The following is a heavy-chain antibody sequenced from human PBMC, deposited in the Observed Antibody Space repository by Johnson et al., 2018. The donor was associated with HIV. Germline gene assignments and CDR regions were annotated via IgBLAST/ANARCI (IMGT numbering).Heavy chain of an antibody. J-gene: IGHJ3*02. D-gene: IGHD3-10*01. CDR2: INWNGGST. Sequence: VQLVESGGDVVRPGGSLRLSCAASGFTFDDYDMTWVRQPPGKGLEWVSGINWNGGSTGYAESVKGRFTISRDNAKKSLFLEMNSLRAEDTALYYCTKAHYGSGEYVIWGQGTMVTVSS. CDR3: TKAHYGSGEYVI. CDR1: GFTFDDYD. V-gene: IGHV3-20*04.